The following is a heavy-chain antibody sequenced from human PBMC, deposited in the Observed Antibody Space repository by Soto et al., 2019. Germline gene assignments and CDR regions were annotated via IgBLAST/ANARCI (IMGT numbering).Heavy chain of an antibody. CDR2: ITAYNGKT. D-gene: IGHD3-3*01. CDR1: GYTFSNYG. V-gene: IGHV1-18*04. CDR3: ARQNNDLGSDSPAFDY. Sequence: QVQLVQSGGEVKKPGASVKVSCKASGYTFSNYGVSWVRQAPGQGLEWMGWITAYNGKTNYAHNFEGRVAMTIDTPTSTAYWERGSLRSDDTAFYYCARQNNDLGSDSPAFDYGGQGPLVTVPA. J-gene: IGHJ4*02.